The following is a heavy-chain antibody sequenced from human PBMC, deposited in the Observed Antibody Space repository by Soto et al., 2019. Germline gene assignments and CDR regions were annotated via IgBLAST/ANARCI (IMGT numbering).Heavy chain of an antibody. D-gene: IGHD2-15*01. CDR2: ISSSGSTI. J-gene: IGHJ3*02. V-gene: IGHV3-11*01. Sequence: PGGSLRLSCAASGFTFSDYYMSWIRQAPGKGLEWVSYISSSGSTIYYADSVKGRFTISRDNAKNSLYLQMNSLRAEDTAVYYCARDRVVVAGHDAFDIWGQGTMVTVSS. CDR1: GFTFSDYY. CDR3: ARDRVVVAGHDAFDI.